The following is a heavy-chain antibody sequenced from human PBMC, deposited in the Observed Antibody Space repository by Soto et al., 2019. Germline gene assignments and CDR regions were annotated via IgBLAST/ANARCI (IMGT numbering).Heavy chain of an antibody. J-gene: IGHJ6*02. CDR1: GYSFTSYW. D-gene: IGHD3-16*01. CDR2: IDPSDSYT. Sequence: GESLKISCKGSGYSFTSYWISWARQMPGKGLEWMGRIDPSDSYTNYSPSFQGHVTISADKSISTAHLQWSSLKASDTAMYYCARSRITPQGYYYGMDVWGQGTTVTVS. CDR3: ARSRITPQGYYYGMDV. V-gene: IGHV5-10-1*01.